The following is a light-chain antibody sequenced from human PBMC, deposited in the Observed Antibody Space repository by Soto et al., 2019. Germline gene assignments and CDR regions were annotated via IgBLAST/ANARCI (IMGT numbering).Light chain of an antibody. V-gene: IGLV1-51*01. CDR1: SPNIGRNY. Sequence: QSVLTQPPSVSAAPGQKVTSSCSGTSPNIGRNYVAWYQQLPGTAPKPPIYDNDKRPSGSPDRFSGSKSGTSATLCITGLQTGDEADYYCGTWDSSLSDAVVFGEGPKLTVL. J-gene: IGLJ2*01. CDR2: DND. CDR3: GTWDSSLSDAVV.